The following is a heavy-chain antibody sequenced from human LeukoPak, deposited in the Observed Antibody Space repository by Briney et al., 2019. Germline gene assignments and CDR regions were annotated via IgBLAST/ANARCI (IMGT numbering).Heavy chain of an antibody. J-gene: IGHJ4*02. CDR1: GFTFSSYW. D-gene: IGHD3-16*01. V-gene: IGHV3-7*01. CDR3: AKEYYDYVWGSYNVRGGFDY. Sequence: GGSLRLSCAASGFTFSSYWMSWVRQAPGKGLEWVANIKRDESEKYYVDSVKGRFTISRDNSKNTLYLQMNSLRAEDTAVYYCAKEYYDYVWGSYNVRGGFDYWGQGTLVTVSS. CDR2: IKRDESEK.